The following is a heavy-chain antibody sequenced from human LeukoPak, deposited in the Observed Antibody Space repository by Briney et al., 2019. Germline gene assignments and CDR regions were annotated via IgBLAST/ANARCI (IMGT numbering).Heavy chain of an antibody. CDR3: ARERSGSGSYHLDY. Sequence: RPGGSLRLSCAASGFTFDDYGMSWVRQAPGKGLEWVSGINWNGGSTGYAGSVKGRFTISRDNARNSLYLQMNSLRAEDTALYYCARERSGSGSYHLDYWGQGTLVTVSS. CDR1: GFTFDDYG. D-gene: IGHD1-26*01. V-gene: IGHV3-20*04. J-gene: IGHJ4*02. CDR2: INWNGGST.